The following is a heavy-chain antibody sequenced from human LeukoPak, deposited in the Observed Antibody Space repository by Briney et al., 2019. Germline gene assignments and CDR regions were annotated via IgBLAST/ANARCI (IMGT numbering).Heavy chain of an antibody. D-gene: IGHD4-23*01. J-gene: IGHJ3*02. V-gene: IGHV3-21*01. CDR3: ARGQDTVVASRDAFDI. CDR1: GFIFSSYS. Sequence: GGSLRLSCAVSGFIFSSYSMNWVRQAPGKGLEWVSSISTSSIYIYYADSVKGRFTISRDNAKNSLYLQMNSLRAEDTAVYYCARGQDTVVASRDAFDIWGQGTMVTVSS. CDR2: ISTSSIYI.